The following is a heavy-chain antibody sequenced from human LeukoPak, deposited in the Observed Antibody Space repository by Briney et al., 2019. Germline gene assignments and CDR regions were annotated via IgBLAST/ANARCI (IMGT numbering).Heavy chain of an antibody. D-gene: IGHD7-27*01. CDR1: GFTFSSYA. Sequence: PGGSLRLSCAASGFTFSSYAMSWVRQAPGKGLEWVSAISGSGGSTYYANSVKGRFTISRDNSKNTLYLQMNSLRAEDTAVYYCAKNSELGMRSLFDYWGQGPLVTVSS. J-gene: IGHJ4*02. CDR2: ISGSGGST. V-gene: IGHV3-23*01. CDR3: AKNSELGMRSLFDY.